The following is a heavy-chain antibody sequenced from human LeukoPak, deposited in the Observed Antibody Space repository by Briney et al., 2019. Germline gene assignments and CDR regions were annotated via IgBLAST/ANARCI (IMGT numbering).Heavy chain of an antibody. CDR1: GDSVSSNSAA. CDR3: ARGGVLLWFGEYMWRAFDI. CDR2: TYYRSKWYN. V-gene: IGHV6-1*01. J-gene: IGHJ3*02. D-gene: IGHD3-10*01. Sequence: SQTLSLTCALSGDSVSSNSAAWNWIRQSPSRGLEWLGRTYYRSKWYNDYAVSVKSRITINPDTSKNQFSLQLNSVTPEDTAVYYCARGGVLLWFGEYMWRAFDIWGQGTMVTVSS.